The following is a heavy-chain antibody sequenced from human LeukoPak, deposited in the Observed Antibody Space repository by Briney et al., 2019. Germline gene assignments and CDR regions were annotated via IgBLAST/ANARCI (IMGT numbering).Heavy chain of an antibody. D-gene: IGHD2-15*01. Sequence: ASVKVSCKASGHTFTGYYMHWVRQAPGQGLEWMGWINPNSGGTNYAQKFQGRVTMTRDTSISTAYMELSRLRSDDTAVYYCARSGGWASWFDPWGQGTLVTVSS. J-gene: IGHJ5*02. CDR2: INPNSGGT. CDR3: ARSGGWASWFDP. CDR1: GHTFTGYY. V-gene: IGHV1-2*02.